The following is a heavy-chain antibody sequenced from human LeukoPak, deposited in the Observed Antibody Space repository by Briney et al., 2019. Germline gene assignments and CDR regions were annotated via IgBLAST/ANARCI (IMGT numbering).Heavy chain of an antibody. CDR3: ARMAGDYGDDDAFDI. D-gene: IGHD4-17*01. V-gene: IGHV4-59*12. Sequence: SETLSLTCTVSGGSISGYYWSWIRQPPGKELEWIGYIYESGSTDYNPSLRSRVTISVDTSKNQFSLKLSSVTAADTAVYYCARMAGDYGDDDAFDIWGQGTMVTVSS. J-gene: IGHJ3*02. CDR1: GGSISGYY. CDR2: IYESGST.